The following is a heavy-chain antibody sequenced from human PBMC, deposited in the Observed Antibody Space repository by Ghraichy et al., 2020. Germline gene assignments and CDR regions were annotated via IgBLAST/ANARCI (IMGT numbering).Heavy chain of an antibody. J-gene: IGHJ5*02. V-gene: IGHV7-4-1*02. Sequence: ASVKVSCKASGYTFTSYAMNWVRQAPGQGLEWMGWINTNTGNPTYAQGFTGRFVFSLDTSVSTAYLQISSLKAEDTAVYYCARDKHYYGSGRRNWFDPWGQGTLVTVSS. CDR3: ARDKHYYGSGRRNWFDP. D-gene: IGHD3-10*01. CDR2: INTNTGNP. CDR1: GYTFTSYA.